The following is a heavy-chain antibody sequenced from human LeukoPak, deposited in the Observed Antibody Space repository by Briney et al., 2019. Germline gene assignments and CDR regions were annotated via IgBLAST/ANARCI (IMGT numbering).Heavy chain of an antibody. CDR1: GFTFSDYG. J-gene: IGHJ4*02. CDR3: AKDGPLPYTSTSFGRHFLEY. D-gene: IGHD6-13*01. Sequence: PGRSLRLSRAASGFTFSDYGMHWARLAPGKGLEWVAHISHDGSSQNYADSVQGRFTISRDNSKNTVDLQMNSLRAEDTAVYYCAKDGPLPYTSTSFGRHFLEYWGQGTLVTVSS. CDR2: ISHDGSSQ. V-gene: IGHV3-30*18.